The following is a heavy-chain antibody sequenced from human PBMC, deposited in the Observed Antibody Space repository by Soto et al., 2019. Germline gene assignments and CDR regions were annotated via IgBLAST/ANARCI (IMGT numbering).Heavy chain of an antibody. CDR2: IYPSDSDT. D-gene: IGHD4-17*01. CDR3: ARPANTVADHFDL. Sequence: GESLKISCQVSGYTFTIYWIGWVRQMPGKGLEWMGIIYPSDSDTRYSPSFQGQVAISADQSINTAYLQWDSLKASDTAIYYCARPANTVADHFDLWGQGTPVTVSS. V-gene: IGHV5-51*01. CDR1: GYTFTIYW. J-gene: IGHJ4*02.